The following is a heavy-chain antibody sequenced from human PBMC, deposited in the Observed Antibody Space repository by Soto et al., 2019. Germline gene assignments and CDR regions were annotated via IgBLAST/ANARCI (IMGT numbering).Heavy chain of an antibody. CDR2: IYYSGST. CDR1: GFSISSGDYY. Sequence: PSETLSLTCTVSGFSISSGDYYWSWIRQPPGKGLEWIGYIYYSGSTYYNPSLKSRVTISVDTSKNQFSLKLSSVTAADTAVYYCARDKRITIFGVVIEGDPTDYYGMDVWGQGTTVTVSS. CDR3: ARDKRITIFGVVIEGDPTDYYGMDV. J-gene: IGHJ6*02. D-gene: IGHD3-3*01. V-gene: IGHV4-30-4*01.